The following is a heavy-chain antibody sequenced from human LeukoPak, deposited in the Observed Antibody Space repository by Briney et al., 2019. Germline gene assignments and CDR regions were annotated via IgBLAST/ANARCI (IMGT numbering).Heavy chain of an antibody. J-gene: IGHJ4*02. V-gene: IGHV4-31*03. CDR1: GGSISSGGYY. CDR2: IYYSWST. CDR3: AREPDRYYDSSGYRGIFDY. D-gene: IGHD3-22*01. Sequence: SQTLSLTCTVSGGSISSGGYYWSWIRQHPGKGLEWFGYIYYSWSTYYNPSLKSRVTISVDTSKNQFSLKLSSVTAADTAVYYCAREPDRYYDSSGYRGIFDYWGQGTLVTVSS.